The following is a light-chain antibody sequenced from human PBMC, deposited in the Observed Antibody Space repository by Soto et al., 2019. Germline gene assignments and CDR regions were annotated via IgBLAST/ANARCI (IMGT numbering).Light chain of an antibody. Sequence: EIVLTQSPGTLSLSPGESATLSCRASQSVSSVYLAWYQQKPGQAPRLLIYGASNRATGIPDRFSGSGSGTDFTLTISRLEPEDFAVYYCQQYGSSPPYTFGQGTRLEIK. CDR2: GAS. V-gene: IGKV3-20*01. J-gene: IGKJ2*01. CDR1: QSVSSVY. CDR3: QQYGSSPPYT.